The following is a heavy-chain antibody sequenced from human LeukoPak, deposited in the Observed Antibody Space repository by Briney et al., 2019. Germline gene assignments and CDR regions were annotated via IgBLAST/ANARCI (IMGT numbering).Heavy chain of an antibody. CDR3: ASSRSAGLWFG. Sequence: SETLSLTCTVSGGSISSYYWSWIRQPPGNGLEWIGYIYYSGSTNYNPSLKSRVTISVDTSKNQFSLKLRSVPAADTAVYYCASSRSAGLWFGWGQGTLVTVSS. V-gene: IGHV4-59*01. CDR1: GGSISSYY. D-gene: IGHD3-10*01. J-gene: IGHJ4*02. CDR2: IYYSGST.